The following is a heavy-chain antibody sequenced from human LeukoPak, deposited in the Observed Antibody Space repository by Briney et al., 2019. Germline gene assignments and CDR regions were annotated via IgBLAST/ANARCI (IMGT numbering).Heavy chain of an antibody. D-gene: IGHD3-3*01. V-gene: IGHV4-34*01. J-gene: IGHJ4*02. CDR2: INHSGST. CDR1: SGSFSGYY. CDR3: AGHVLRFLEWLLHPDY. Sequence: SETLSLTCAVYSGSFSGYYWSWIRQPPGKGLEWIGEINHSGSTNYNPSLKSRVTISVDTSKNQFSLKLSSVTAADTAVYYCAGHVLRFLEWLLHPDYWGQGTLVTVSS.